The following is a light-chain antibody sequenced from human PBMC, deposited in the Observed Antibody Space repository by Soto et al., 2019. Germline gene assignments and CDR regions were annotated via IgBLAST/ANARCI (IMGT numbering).Light chain of an antibody. CDR3: QVWDSSSDHDV. Sequence: SYELTQPPSVSVAPGKTARITCGGNNIGSKSVHWYQQKPGQAPVLVIYYDSDRPSGIPERFSGSNSGNMATLTISRVEAGDEADYYCQVWDSSSDHDVFGTGTKVTVL. CDR1: NIGSKS. V-gene: IGLV3-21*04. CDR2: YDS. J-gene: IGLJ1*01.